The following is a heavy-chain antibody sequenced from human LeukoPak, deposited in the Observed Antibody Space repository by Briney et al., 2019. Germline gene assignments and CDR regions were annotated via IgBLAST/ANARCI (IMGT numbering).Heavy chain of an antibody. CDR1: GFTLSSYW. CDR3: ASLSGYSYGYANFDY. J-gene: IGHJ4*02. D-gene: IGHD5-18*01. V-gene: IGHV3-7*01. CDR2: IKQDGSEK. Sequence: GGSLRLSCAASGFTLSSYWMSWVRQAPGKGLEWVANIKQDGSEKYYVDSVKGRFTISRDNGKNSLYLQMNSLRAEDTAVYYCASLSGYSYGYANFDYWGQGTLVTVSS.